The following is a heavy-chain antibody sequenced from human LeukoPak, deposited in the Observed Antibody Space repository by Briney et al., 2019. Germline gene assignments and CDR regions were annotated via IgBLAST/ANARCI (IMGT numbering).Heavy chain of an antibody. CDR3: VRDFAFGFCNTTTCRYPFDS. D-gene: IGHD3-16*01. CDR2: LSISTTYL. CDR1: GFNFRGYN. J-gene: IGHJ4*02. V-gene: IGHV3-21*06. Sequence: PGGSLRLSCAASGFNFRGYNMNWVRQAQGKGLDGFSSLSISTTYLYYADSIKGRFTISRDDARSLLYLQMDSLRAEDTAVYYCVRDFAFGFCNTTTCRYPFDSWGQGTLVTVSS.